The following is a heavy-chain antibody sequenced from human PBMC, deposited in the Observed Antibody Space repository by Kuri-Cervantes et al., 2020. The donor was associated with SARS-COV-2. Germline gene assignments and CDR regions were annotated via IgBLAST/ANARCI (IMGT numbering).Heavy chain of an antibody. Sequence: GESLKISCPTSGFIFSDYGMHWVRQAPGKGLEWVAVISYDGSNKYYADSVKGRFTISRDNSKNTLYLQMNSLRAEDTAVYYCAREEYSSSWWGELGPFDYWGQGTLVTVSS. V-gene: IGHV3-30*12. J-gene: IGHJ4*02. CDR2: ISYDGSNK. D-gene: IGHD6-13*01. CDR1: GFIFSDYG. CDR3: AREEYSSSWWGELGPFDY.